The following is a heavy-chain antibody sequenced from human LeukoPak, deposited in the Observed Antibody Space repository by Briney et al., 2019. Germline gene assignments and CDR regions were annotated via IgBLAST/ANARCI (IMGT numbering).Heavy chain of an antibody. V-gene: IGHV5-51*01. Sequence: GESLKISCEGSGYSFTNYWIGWVRQMSGKGLEWMGVIYPGDSDTRYRPAFQGQVNISADKSISTTYLQWRSLKASDTAMYYCARRYSGSYLVDYWGQGTLVIVSS. CDR3: ARRYSGSYLVDY. CDR2: IYPGDSDT. CDR1: GYSFTNYW. J-gene: IGHJ4*02. D-gene: IGHD1-26*01.